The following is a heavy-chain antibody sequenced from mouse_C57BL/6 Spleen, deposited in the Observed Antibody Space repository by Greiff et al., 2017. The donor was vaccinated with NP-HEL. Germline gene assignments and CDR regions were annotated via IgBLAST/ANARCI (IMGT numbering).Heavy chain of an antibody. J-gene: IGHJ3*01. V-gene: IGHV1-76*01. CDR3: ARDYGNLFAY. D-gene: IGHD2-1*01. CDR2: IYPGSGNT. CDR1: GYTFTDYY. Sequence: VQLQQSGAELVRPGASVKLSCKASGYTFTDYYINWVKQRPGQGLEWIARIYPGSGNTYYNEKFKGKATLTAEKSSSTAYMQLSSLTSEDSAVYFCARDYGNLFAYWGQGTLVTVSA.